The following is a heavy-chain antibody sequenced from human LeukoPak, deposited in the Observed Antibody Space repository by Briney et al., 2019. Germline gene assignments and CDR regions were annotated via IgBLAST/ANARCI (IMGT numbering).Heavy chain of an antibody. V-gene: IGHV3-23*01. CDR2: ISGSGDST. CDR3: ARGPFASGSYSLYGYGSVFDY. J-gene: IGHJ4*02. D-gene: IGHD3-10*01. Sequence: PGGSLRLSCVASGFTLRSYVMNWVRQTPGKGLEWVSSISGSGDSTFYADSVKGRFSISRDNSKNTLYLQVNGLRAEDTAVYYCARGPFASGSYSLYGYGSVFDYWGQGTLVTVSS. CDR1: GFTLRSYV.